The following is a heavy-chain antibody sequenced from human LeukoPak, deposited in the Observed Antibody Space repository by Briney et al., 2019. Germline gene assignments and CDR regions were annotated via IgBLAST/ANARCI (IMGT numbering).Heavy chain of an antibody. V-gene: IGHV3-33*01. D-gene: IGHD2-21*02. CDR2: IWYDGSNK. CDR1: GFTFRNYG. CDR3: ATVRGCGGDCYFLDY. Sequence: GGSLRLSCAASGFTFRNYGMHWVCQAPGKGLEWVAIIWYDGSNKYYTDSVKGRFTISRDNSKNTPFLQMNSLRAEDTAVYYCATVRGCGGDCYFLDYWGRGTLVTVSS. J-gene: IGHJ4*02.